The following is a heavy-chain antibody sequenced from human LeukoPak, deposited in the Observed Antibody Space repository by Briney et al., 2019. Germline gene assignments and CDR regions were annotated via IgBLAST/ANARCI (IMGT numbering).Heavy chain of an antibody. CDR3: AREGTGDAFDI. V-gene: IGHV3-13*01. CDR2: IGTAGDT. Sequence: TGGSLRLSCAASGFTFSSYDMHWVRHATGKGLEWVSAIGTAGDTYYPGSVKGRFTISRENAKNSLYLQMNSLRAGDTAVYYCAREGTGDAFDIWGQGTMVTVSS. CDR1: GFTFSSYD. D-gene: IGHD1-1*01. J-gene: IGHJ3*02.